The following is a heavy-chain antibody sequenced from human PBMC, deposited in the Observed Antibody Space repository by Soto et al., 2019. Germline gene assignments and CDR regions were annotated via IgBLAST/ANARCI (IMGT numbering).Heavy chain of an antibody. V-gene: IGHV1-18*01. D-gene: IGHD6-19*01. CDR3: ARDSAVAALDP. Sequence: QVQLVQSGAEVKKPGASVKVSCKASGYTFTSYGISWVRQAPGQGRERMGWISAYNGNTNCAQKPQGRVTITTDTSTSTAYMDLRSLRADDTAVYYCARDSAVAALDPWGQGTLVTVSS. J-gene: IGHJ5*02. CDR1: GYTFTSYG. CDR2: ISAYNGNT.